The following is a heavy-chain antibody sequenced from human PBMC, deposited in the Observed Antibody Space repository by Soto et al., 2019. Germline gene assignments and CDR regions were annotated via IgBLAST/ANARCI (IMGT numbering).Heavy chain of an antibody. J-gene: IGHJ3*02. CDR3: ARSPYDDALDI. Sequence: QVQLQESGPGLVRPSDTLSLTCAVSDYSISNTNWWAWIRQPPGKGLEWIGYIYHSGSTYYNPSLKSRVTMSVDTYKNQFSLRLSSVTAVDTAVYYCARSPYDDALDIWGQGTMVTVS. D-gene: IGHD3-22*01. V-gene: IGHV4-28*01. CDR1: DYSISNTNW. CDR2: IYHSGST.